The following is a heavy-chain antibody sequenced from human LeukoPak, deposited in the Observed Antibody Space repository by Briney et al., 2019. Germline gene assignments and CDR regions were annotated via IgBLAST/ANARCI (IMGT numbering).Heavy chain of an antibody. CDR2: IYHSGST. D-gene: IGHD2-2*01. J-gene: IGHJ4*02. Sequence: SETLSLTCAVSGYSISSGYYWGWLRQPPGKGLEWIGSIYHSGSTYNNPSLKSRVTISVDTSKNQFSLKLSSVTAADTAVYYCARGTKPYCSTVDQWGQGTLVTVSS. CDR1: GYSISSGYY. V-gene: IGHV4-38-2*01. CDR3: ARGTKPYCSTVDQ.